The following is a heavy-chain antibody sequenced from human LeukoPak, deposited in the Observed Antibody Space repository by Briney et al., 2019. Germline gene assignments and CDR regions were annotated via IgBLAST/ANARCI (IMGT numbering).Heavy chain of an antibody. Sequence: ASVKVPCKASGYTFTGYYMHWVRQAPGQGLEWMGWINPNSGGTNYAQKFQGRVTMTRDTSISTAYMELSRLRSDDTAVYYCARDHGTGTTYDFDYWGQGTLVTVSS. CDR3: ARDHGTGTTYDFDY. J-gene: IGHJ4*02. CDR2: INPNSGGT. V-gene: IGHV1-2*02. D-gene: IGHD1-7*01. CDR1: GYTFTGYY.